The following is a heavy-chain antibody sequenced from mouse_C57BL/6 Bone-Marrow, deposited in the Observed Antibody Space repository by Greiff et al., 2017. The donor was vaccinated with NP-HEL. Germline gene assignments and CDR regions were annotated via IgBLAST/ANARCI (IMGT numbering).Heavy chain of an antibody. CDR3: ARNRLPHYYAMDY. V-gene: IGHV2-2*01. J-gene: IGHJ4*01. D-gene: IGHD3-2*02. Sequence: VMLVESGPGLVQPSQSLSITCTVSGFSLTSYGVHWVRQSPGKGLEWLGVIWSGGSTDYNAAFISRLSISKDNSKSQVFFKMNSLQADDTAIYYCARNRLPHYYAMDYWGQGTSVTVSS. CDR1: GFSLTSYG. CDR2: IWSGGST.